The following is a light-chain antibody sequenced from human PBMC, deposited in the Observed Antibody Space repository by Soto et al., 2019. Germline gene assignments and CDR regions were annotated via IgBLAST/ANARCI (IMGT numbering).Light chain of an antibody. V-gene: IGKV3-20*01. Sequence: EIVLTQSPGTLSLSPGERATLSCRASQSVSSSFLAWYQQKPGQAPRLLIYGASNRATGIPDRFSGSWSGTYFTLTSSRLEPEDVAVYYCQQYVTSPWAFGQGTKVAIE. J-gene: IGKJ1*01. CDR1: QSVSSSF. CDR2: GAS. CDR3: QQYVTSPWA.